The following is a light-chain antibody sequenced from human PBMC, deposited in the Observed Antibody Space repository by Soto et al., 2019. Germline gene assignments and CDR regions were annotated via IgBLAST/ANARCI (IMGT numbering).Light chain of an antibody. Sequence: SSELTQPPSVSVAPGKTARISCGGDDIGNEGVHWYQQKPGQAPVLIIYFDGDRPSGIPERFSGSNSGNTATLTISRVEAGDEADYYCQLWDSGSVVFGGGTKLTVL. CDR1: DIGNEG. J-gene: IGLJ2*01. V-gene: IGLV3-21*04. CDR3: QLWDSGSVV. CDR2: FDG.